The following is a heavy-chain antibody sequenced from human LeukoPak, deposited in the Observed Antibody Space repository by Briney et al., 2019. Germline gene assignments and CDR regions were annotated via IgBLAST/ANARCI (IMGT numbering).Heavy chain of an antibody. CDR3: ARDHYYDFWSGYYLPLYYFDY. Sequence: ASVKVSCKASGYTFTSYGISWVRQAPGQGLEWMGWISAYNGNTNYAQKLQGRVTMTTDTSTSTAYMELRSLRSDDTAVYYCARDHYYDFWSGYYLPLYYFDYWGQGTLVTVFS. CDR1: GYTFTSYG. J-gene: IGHJ4*02. CDR2: ISAYNGNT. V-gene: IGHV1-18*01. D-gene: IGHD3-3*01.